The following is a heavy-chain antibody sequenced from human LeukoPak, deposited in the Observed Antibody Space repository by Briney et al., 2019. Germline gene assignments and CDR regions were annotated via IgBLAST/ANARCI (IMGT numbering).Heavy chain of an antibody. CDR3: ARQLSGTYQWTFDY. CDR2: IHYTGIT. D-gene: IGHD1-26*01. J-gene: IGHJ4*02. V-gene: IGHV4-39*01. Sequence: SETLSLTCTVSGGSISTATHYWAWIRQPPGEGLEWIGTIHYTGITYYNPSLKSRVTISVDTSKNQLSLHLGSVTAADTAVYHCARQLSGTYQWTFDYWGQGTLVPVSS. CDR1: GGSISTATHY.